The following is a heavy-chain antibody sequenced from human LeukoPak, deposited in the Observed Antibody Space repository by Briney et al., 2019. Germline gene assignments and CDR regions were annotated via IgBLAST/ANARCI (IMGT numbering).Heavy chain of an antibody. V-gene: IGHV4-34*01. CDR3: ARAGLSSGWSWDY. Sequence: SETLSLTCAVYGGSLSGYYWGCIRQPPGRGLEWIGEINHRGSTNYNPPLKSRVPISVDPSNHQFSLKLSSVTAADTAVYYCARAGLSSGWSWDYWGQRTLVTVSS. CDR1: GGSLSGYY. CDR2: INHRGST. J-gene: IGHJ4*02. D-gene: IGHD6-19*01.